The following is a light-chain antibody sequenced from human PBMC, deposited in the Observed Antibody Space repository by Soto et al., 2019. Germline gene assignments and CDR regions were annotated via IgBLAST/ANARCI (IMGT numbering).Light chain of an antibody. CDR1: SSDVGSYNL. CDR3: CSSAFSSTFFYV. CDR2: EGS. V-gene: IGLV2-23*03. J-gene: IGLJ1*01. Sequence: QSALTQPASVSGSPGQSITISCTGASSDVGSYNLVSWYQQHPGKAPKLMIYEGSKRPSGVSNRFSGSKSGNTASLTISGLQAEDEADYYCCSSAFSSTFFYVFGTGTKVTVL.